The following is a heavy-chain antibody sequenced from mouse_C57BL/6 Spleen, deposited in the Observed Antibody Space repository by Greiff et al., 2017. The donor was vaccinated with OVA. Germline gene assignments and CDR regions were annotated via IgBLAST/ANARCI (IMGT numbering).Heavy chain of an antibody. V-gene: IGHV1-80*01. CDR2: IYPGDGDT. CDR1: GYAFSSYW. Sequence: QVQLQQSGAELLKPGASVKISCKASGYAFSSYWMNWVKQRPGKGLEWIGQIYPGDGDTNYNGKFKGKATLTADKSSSTAYMQLSSLTSEDSAVYFCARRGSNYYAMDYWGQGTSVTVSS. J-gene: IGHJ4*01. D-gene: IGHD1-1*01. CDR3: ARRGSNYYAMDY.